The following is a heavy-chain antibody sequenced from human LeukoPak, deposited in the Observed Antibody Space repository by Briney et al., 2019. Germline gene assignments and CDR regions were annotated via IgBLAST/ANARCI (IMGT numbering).Heavy chain of an antibody. CDR2: IDYTGNT. D-gene: IGHD1-26*01. CDR1: GGSIRSGEYF. J-gene: IGHJ4*02. Sequence: SETLSLTCTVSGGSIRSGEYFWSWHRQQPGKGLQWIGYIDYTGNTYHYPSRKSPVTLSLVTSKSQFSLKLGSVTVADTAVCFCARVGSHTQSYDYWGQGALVAVSS. V-gene: IGHV4-31*01. CDR3: ARVGSHTQSYDY.